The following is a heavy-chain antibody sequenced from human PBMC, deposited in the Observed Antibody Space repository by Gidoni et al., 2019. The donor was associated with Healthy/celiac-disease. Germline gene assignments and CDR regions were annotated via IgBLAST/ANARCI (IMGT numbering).Heavy chain of an antibody. D-gene: IGHD4-17*01. CDR2: LYPCDSET. CDR1: GYSCTSYW. V-gene: IGHV5-51*01. CDR3: ARGSAKTTVTSVDY. J-gene: IGHJ4*02. Sequence: EVQLGQSGAEVTKAGEARKISCKGSGYSCTSYWIGWVRQMPGKGLEVMGILYPCDSETRSSPSFTGQVTISADKSISTAYLQRRSLNASDTAMYYCARGSAKTTVTSVDYWGQGTLVTVSS.